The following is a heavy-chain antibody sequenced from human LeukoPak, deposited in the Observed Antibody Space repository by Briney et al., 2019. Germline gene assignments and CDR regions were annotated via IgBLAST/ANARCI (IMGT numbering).Heavy chain of an antibody. CDR1: GGSISSSSYY. Sequence: SETLSLTCTVSGGSISSSSYYWGWIRQPPGKGLEWIGSIYYNGSTYYNPSLKSRVTISVDTSKNQFSLKLSSVTAADTAVYYCPRANDSSGYFPYWYFDLWGRGTLVTVSS. J-gene: IGHJ2*01. V-gene: IGHV4-39*01. CDR3: PRANDSSGYFPYWYFDL. D-gene: IGHD3-22*01. CDR2: IYYNGST.